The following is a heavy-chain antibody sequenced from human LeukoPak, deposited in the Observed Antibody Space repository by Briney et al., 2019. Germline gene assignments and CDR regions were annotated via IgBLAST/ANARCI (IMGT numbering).Heavy chain of an antibody. J-gene: IGHJ4*02. CDR2: IYPGDSDT. V-gene: IGHV5-51*01. D-gene: IGHD1-14*01. CDR1: GYNFSNCL. CDR3: ARRGYNGPETDC. Sequence: GESLKISCEGSGYNFSNCLIGWVRQMPGKGLEWMGIIYPGDSDTRYSPSFQGQVTISADKSISTAYLQWSSLKASDTAMYYCARRGYNGPETDCWGQGTLVTVSS.